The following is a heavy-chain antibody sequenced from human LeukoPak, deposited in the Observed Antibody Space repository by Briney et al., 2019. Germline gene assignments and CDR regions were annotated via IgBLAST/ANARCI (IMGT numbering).Heavy chain of an antibody. CDR2: INQDGSEK. CDR1: GFTFSTYW. CDR3: ARDMGYSGSWPGYFDY. Sequence: GGSLRLSCAASGFTFSTYWMSWVRQAPGKGLEWVANINQDGSEKNYVDSVKGRFTISRGNAKSSLYLQMNSLRAEDTAVYYCARDMGYSGSWPGYFDYWGQGVLVTVSS. D-gene: IGHD1-26*01. V-gene: IGHV3-7*01. J-gene: IGHJ4*02.